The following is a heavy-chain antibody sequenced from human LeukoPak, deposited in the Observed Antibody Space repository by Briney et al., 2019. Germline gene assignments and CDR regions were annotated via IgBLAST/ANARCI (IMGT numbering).Heavy chain of an antibody. D-gene: IGHD3-16*02. Sequence: GGSLRLSCEASGFTLGTWWFNWVRHPPGKGLEWLSHIRSDGTTTYYADSVRGRFTVPRDNARNTLLLQMDSLRAEDTAVYFCARDYFDPFSYHRFVLWGQGTPVTVSS. CDR2: IRSDGTTT. J-gene: IGHJ5*02. CDR3: ARDYFDPFSYHRFVL. V-gene: IGHV3-74*01. CDR1: GFTLGTWW.